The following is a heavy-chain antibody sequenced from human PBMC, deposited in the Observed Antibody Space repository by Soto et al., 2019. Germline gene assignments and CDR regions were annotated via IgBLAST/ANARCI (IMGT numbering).Heavy chain of an antibody. D-gene: IGHD3-10*01. V-gene: IGHV1-18*01. J-gene: IGHJ6*02. CDR1: GYTFTSYG. Sequence: QVQLVQSGAEVKKPGASVKVSCKASGYTFTSYGISWVRQAPGQGLEWMGWISAYNGNTNYAQKLQGRVTMTTDTPTSTAYMELRSLRSDDTAVYYCAGVAYGSGTSYYYYGMDVWGQGTTVTVSS. CDR2: ISAYNGNT. CDR3: AGVAYGSGTSYYYYGMDV.